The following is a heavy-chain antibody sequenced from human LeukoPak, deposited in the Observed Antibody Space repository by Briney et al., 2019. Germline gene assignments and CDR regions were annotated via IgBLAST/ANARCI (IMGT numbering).Heavy chain of an antibody. D-gene: IGHD3-22*01. CDR3: AGTYYYQSSGYYTFDY. V-gene: IGHV4-59*05. J-gene: IGHJ4*02. Sequence: SETLSLTCIVSGGSINSYYWSWVRQPPGKGLEWIGSIYYSGSTYYNPSLKSRVTISIDTSKNQFSLKLNSVTAADTAVYYCAGTYYYQSSGYYTFDYWGQGTLVTVSS. CDR1: GGSINSYY. CDR2: IYYSGST.